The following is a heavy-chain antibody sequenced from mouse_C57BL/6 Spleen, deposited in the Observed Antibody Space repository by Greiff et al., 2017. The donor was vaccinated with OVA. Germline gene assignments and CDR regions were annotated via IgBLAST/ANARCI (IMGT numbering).Heavy chain of an antibody. CDR3: TGLRSGFAY. D-gene: IGHD3-1*01. J-gene: IGHJ3*01. CDR2: ISYDGSN. Sequence: EVKLMESGPGLVKPSQSLSLTCSVTGYSITSGYYWNWIRQFPGNKLEWMGYISYDGSNNYNPSLKNRISITRDTSKNQFFLKLSSVTTDDTAKYYCTGLRSGFAYWGQGTLVTVSA. CDR1: GYSITSGYY. V-gene: IGHV3-6*01.